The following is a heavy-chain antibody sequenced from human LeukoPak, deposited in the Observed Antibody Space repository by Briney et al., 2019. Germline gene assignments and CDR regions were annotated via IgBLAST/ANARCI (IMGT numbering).Heavy chain of an antibody. Sequence: KPSETLSLTCAVYGGSFSGYYWSWIRQPPGKGLEWIGEINHSGSTNYNPSLKSRVTISVDTSKNQFSLKLSSLTAAETAVYYCARGIYYDSSGPDYWGQGTLVTVSS. D-gene: IGHD3-22*01. CDR3: ARGIYYDSSGPDY. J-gene: IGHJ4*02. CDR2: INHSGST. CDR1: GGSFSGYY. V-gene: IGHV4-34*01.